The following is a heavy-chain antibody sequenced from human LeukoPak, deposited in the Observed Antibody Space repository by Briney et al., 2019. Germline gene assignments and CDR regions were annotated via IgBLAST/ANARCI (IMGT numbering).Heavy chain of an antibody. CDR3: ARFGVAYGVDV. J-gene: IGHJ6*02. D-gene: IGHD2-15*01. CDR1: GFTFSTYW. CDR2: IKPDGSEK. V-gene: IGHV3-7*04. Sequence: GGSLRLSCAASGFTFSTYWMSWVRQAPGKGLEWVANIKPDGSEKDYVDSLKGRFTISRDNAKNSLYLQVNSLRAEDTAVYYCARFGVAYGVDVWGQGTTVTVSS.